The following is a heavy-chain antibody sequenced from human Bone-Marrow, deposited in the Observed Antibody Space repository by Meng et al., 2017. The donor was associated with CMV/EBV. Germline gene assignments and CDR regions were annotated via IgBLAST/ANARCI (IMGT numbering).Heavy chain of an antibody. CDR3: ARANFYGSGSYYKEVWFDP. J-gene: IGHJ5*02. V-gene: IGHV4-31*02. Sequence: SGGYYWSWIRQHPGKGLEWIGYIYYSGSTYYNPSLKSRVTISVDTAKNQFSLKPSSVTAADTAVYYCARANFYGSGSYYKEVWFDPWGQGTLVTVSS. CDR2: IYYSGST. CDR1: SGGYY. D-gene: IGHD3-10*01.